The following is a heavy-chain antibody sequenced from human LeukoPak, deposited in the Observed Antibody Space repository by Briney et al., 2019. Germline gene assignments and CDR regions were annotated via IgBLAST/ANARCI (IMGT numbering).Heavy chain of an antibody. CDR2: IYHSGST. J-gene: IGHJ4*02. D-gene: IGHD1-26*01. V-gene: IGHV4-30-2*01. Sequence: IGYIYHSGSTYYNPSLKSRVTISVDRSKNQFSLKLSSVTAADTAVYYCARLSGSYDVVDYWGQGTLVTVSS. CDR3: ARLSGSYDVVDY.